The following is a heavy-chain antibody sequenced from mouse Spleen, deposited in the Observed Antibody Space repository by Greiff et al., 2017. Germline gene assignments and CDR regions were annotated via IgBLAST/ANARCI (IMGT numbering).Heavy chain of an antibody. CDR2: IDPEDGET. J-gene: IGHJ2*01. CDR1: GFNIKDYY. V-gene: IGHV14-2*01. Sequence: EVKLMESGAELVKPGASVKLSCTASGFNIKDYYMHWVKQRTEQGLEWIGRIDPEDGETKYAPKFQGKATITADTSSNTAYLQLSSLRSEDTAVYYYDHYYGSSCGWGQGTTLTVSS. CDR3: DHYYGSSCG. D-gene: IGHD1-1*01.